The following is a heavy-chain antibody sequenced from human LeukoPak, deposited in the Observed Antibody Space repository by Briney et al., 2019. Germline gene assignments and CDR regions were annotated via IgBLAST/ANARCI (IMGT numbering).Heavy chain of an antibody. V-gene: IGHV4-59*01. J-gene: IGHJ6*02. D-gene: IGHD6-13*01. CDR1: GGSISSYY. Sequence: SETLSLTCTVSGGSISSYYWSWIRQPPGKGLEWIGYIYYSGSTNYNPSLKSRVTISVDTSKNQFSLKLRSVTAADTAVYYCARYSRAPTNYYYGMDVWGQGTTVTVSS. CDR3: ARYSRAPTNYYYGMDV. CDR2: IYYSGST.